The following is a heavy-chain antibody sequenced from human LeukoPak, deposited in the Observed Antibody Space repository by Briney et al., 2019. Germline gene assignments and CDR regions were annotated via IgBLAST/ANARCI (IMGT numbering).Heavy chain of an antibody. D-gene: IGHD2-21*02. CDR1: GYSISSGYY. V-gene: IGHV4-38-2*02. J-gene: IGHJ4*02. Sequence: SETLSLTCTVSGYSISSGYYWGWIRQPPGKGLEWIGSIYHSGTTHYSPSLKSRVTISVDTSNNQFSLKLSSVTAADTAVYYCGRVGAVVMTIFDYWGQGTLVTVSS. CDR3: GRVGAVVMTIFDY. CDR2: IYHSGTT.